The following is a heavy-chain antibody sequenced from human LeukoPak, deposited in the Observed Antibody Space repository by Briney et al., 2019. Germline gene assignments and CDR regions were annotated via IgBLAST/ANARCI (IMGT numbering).Heavy chain of an antibody. J-gene: IGHJ4*02. CDR3: ARGEVSASLYYFDF. D-gene: IGHD1-14*01. V-gene: IGHV1-18*01. Sequence: ASVKVSCKTSGYTFTTYGVSWVRQAPGHGLEWMCWVSGYTGNTNYAEGFQGRVTMTIDASTSTVYMELTNLRSDDTAVYFCARGEVSASLYYFDFWGQGTLVTVS. CDR2: VSGYTGNT. CDR1: GYTFTTYG.